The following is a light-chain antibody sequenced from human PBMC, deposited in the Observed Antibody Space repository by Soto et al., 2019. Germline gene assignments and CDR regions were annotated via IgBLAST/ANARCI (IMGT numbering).Light chain of an antibody. CDR2: KAS. V-gene: IGKV1-5*03. Sequence: DIQMTQSPSTLSASVVDRVTITCRASQSISIWLAWYQQKPGKAPKILIYKASSLESGVPSRFSGSGSGTKFTLTIASLQPDDFATYYCQQYETFSGTFGPGTKVDIK. CDR1: QSISIW. J-gene: IGKJ1*01. CDR3: QQYETFSGT.